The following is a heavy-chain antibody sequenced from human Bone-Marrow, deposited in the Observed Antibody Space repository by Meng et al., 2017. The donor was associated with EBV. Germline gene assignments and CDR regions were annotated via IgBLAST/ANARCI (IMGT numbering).Heavy chain of an antibody. J-gene: IGHJ4*02. CDR1: GFTFSSDW. V-gene: IGHV3-74*01. CDR2: INYEGSST. Sequence: VQQGEFRGCLLPPGWSLMSVCAASGFTFSSDWMHWFRQGPGKGLVWVSRINYEGSSTSYADSVKGRFTISRDNAKNTLYLQMNSLRAEDTAVYFCARVTSDGDFDYWGQGVLVTVSS. CDR3: ARVTSDGDFDY.